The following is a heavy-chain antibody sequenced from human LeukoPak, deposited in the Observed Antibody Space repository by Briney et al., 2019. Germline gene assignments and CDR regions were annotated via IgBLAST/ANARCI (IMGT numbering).Heavy chain of an antibody. J-gene: IGHJ4*01. CDR2: IKQDGSEK. CDR1: GFTFSSYW. Sequence: GGSLRLSCAASGFTFSSYWMSWVRQAPGKGLEWVANIKQDGSEKYYVDSVKGRFSISRDNAKNSLYLQMNSLRAEDTAVYYCASDSSSWTVDYWGQEPWSPSPQ. V-gene: IGHV3-7*01. D-gene: IGHD6-13*01. CDR3: ASDSSSWTVDY.